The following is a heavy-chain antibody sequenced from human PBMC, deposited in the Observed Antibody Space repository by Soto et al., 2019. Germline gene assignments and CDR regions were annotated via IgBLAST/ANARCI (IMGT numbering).Heavy chain of an antibody. CDR3: AHRNSRIQLWSYDY. CDR2: IYWDDDK. Sequence: SGPTLVNPTKALALTCTFSGFSLSTSGVGVGWIRQPPGKALEWLALIYWDDDKRYSPSLKSRLTITKDTSKNQVVLTMTNMDPVDTATYYCAHRNSRIQLWSYDYWGQGTLVTVSS. D-gene: IGHD5-18*01. CDR1: GFSLSTSGVG. V-gene: IGHV2-5*02. J-gene: IGHJ4*02.